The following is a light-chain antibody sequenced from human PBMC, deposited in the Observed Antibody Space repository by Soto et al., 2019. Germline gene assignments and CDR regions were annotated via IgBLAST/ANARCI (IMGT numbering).Light chain of an antibody. Sequence: IVLTQSPGTLSLSPGERATLSCGASQSVTNNFLAWYQQQPGQAPRLLIYGASSRATGVPDRFSGSGSGTDFTLTISRLEPGDFAVYYCQQYGTPLFTFPPGTKVDIK. CDR1: QSVTNNF. CDR3: QQYGTPLFT. CDR2: GAS. V-gene: IGKV3-20*01. J-gene: IGKJ3*01.